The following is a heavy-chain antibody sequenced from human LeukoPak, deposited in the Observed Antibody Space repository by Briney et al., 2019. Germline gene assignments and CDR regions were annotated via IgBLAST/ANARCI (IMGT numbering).Heavy chain of an antibody. CDR2: IYHSGST. Sequence: SETLSLTCSVSGYSISSGYYWGWIRQPPGKGLEWIGSIYHSGSTYYNPSLGSRVTISVDTSKNQFSLKLSSVTAADTAVYYCARGRRDGYRQRQLFDYWGQGTLVTVSS. V-gene: IGHV4-38-2*02. CDR1: GYSISSGYY. D-gene: IGHD5-24*01. J-gene: IGHJ4*02. CDR3: ARGRRDGYRQRQLFDY.